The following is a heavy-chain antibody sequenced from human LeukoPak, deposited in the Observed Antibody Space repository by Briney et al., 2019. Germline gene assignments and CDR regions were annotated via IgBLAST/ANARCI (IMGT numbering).Heavy chain of an antibody. Sequence: GASVKVSCKASGFTLSNSAMQGVRQARGQRLEGIGWIVVGSGNTNYAQKFQERVTITMDMSTSTAYMKRSSLRSEDTAVYYCAVDVIYESDWGQGTLVTVPT. CDR1: GFTLSNSA. CDR2: IVVGSGNT. CDR3: AVDVIYESD. V-gene: IGHV1-58*02. D-gene: IGHD2/OR15-2a*01. J-gene: IGHJ4*02.